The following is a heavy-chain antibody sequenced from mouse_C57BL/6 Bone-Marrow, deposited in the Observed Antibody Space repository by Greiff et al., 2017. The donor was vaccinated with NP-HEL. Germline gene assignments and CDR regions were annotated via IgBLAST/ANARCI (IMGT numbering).Heavy chain of an antibody. V-gene: IGHV14-3*02. Sequence: EVMLVESGAELVKPGASVKLSCTASGFNIKDTYMHWVKQRPEQGLEWIGRIDPANGNTKYDPKFRGKATITADTSSNTAYLQLRSLTSEDTAVYYCARSDSYYDGIPFWGQGTTLTVSS. CDR1: GFNIKDTY. CDR2: IDPANGNT. J-gene: IGHJ2*01. D-gene: IGHD1-1*01. CDR3: ARSDSYYDGIPF.